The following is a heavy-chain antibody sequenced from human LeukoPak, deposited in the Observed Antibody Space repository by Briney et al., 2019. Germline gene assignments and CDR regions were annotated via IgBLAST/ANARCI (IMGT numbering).Heavy chain of an antibody. D-gene: IGHD2-15*01. Sequence: GGSLRLSCAASGFTFSSYGMNWVRQAPGKGLEWVSAILASGGSTYYADSVKGRFTISRDNSKNTLHLQMNSLRAGDTAVYYCVAARADFDYWGQGTLVTVSS. CDR2: ILASGGST. V-gene: IGHV3-23*01. CDR1: GFTFSSYG. J-gene: IGHJ4*02. CDR3: VAARADFDY.